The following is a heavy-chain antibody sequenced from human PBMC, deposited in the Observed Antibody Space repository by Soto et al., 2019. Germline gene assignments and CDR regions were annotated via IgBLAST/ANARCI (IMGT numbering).Heavy chain of an antibody. D-gene: IGHD6-19*01. CDR1: GFTFSSYG. J-gene: IGHJ4*02. V-gene: IGHV3-30*18. CDR3: AKDGGSGWSFDY. CDR2: ISYDGSNK. Sequence: PGGSLRLSCAASGFTFSSYGMHWVRQAPGKGLEWVAVISYDGSNKYYADSVKGRFTISRDNSKNTLYLQMNSLRAEDTAVYYCAKDGGSGWSFDYWGQGTLVTVSS.